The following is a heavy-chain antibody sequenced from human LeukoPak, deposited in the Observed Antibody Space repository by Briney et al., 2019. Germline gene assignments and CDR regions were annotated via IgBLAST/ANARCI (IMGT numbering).Heavy chain of an antibody. D-gene: IGHD3-10*01. CDR3: ARSGGIIDY. CDR1: GFTFSNYW. Sequence: GGSLRLSCAASGFTFSNYWMHWVRQAPGKGLVWVSRINSDGINTSYADSVKGRFTISRDNAKNTLYLQMNSLRAEDTARYYCARSGGIIDYWGQGTLVTVSS. V-gene: IGHV3-74*01. J-gene: IGHJ4*02. CDR2: INSDGINT.